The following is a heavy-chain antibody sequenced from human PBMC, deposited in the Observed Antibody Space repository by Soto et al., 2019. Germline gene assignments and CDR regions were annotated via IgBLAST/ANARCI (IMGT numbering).Heavy chain of an antibody. J-gene: IGHJ4*02. D-gene: IGHD4-17*01. V-gene: IGHV3-30-3*01. CDR2: ISYDGSNK. Sequence: GGSLRLSCAASGFTFSSYAMHWVRQAPGKGLEWVAVISYDGSNKYYADSVKGRFTISRDNSKNTLYLQMNSLRAEDTAVYYCARDNGPDDYGDYLDYWGQGTLVTVSS. CDR1: GFTFSSYA. CDR3: ARDNGPDDYGDYLDY.